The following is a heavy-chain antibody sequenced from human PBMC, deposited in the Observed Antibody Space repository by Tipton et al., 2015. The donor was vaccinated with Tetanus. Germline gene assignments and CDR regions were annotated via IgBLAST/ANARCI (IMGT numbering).Heavy chain of an antibody. Sequence: TLSLTCTVSGGPINDYSWSWIRQTPGKGLEWIGYISDIGNTKYNPSLKSRVIISLDTSKNHFSLTLTSVTAADTAVYFCARGWAWDFEFWCFDLWGRGTLVSVSS. CDR1: GGPINDYS. CDR2: ISDIGNT. D-gene: IGHD3-9*01. J-gene: IGHJ2*01. V-gene: IGHV4-59*01. CDR3: ARGWAWDFEFWCFDL.